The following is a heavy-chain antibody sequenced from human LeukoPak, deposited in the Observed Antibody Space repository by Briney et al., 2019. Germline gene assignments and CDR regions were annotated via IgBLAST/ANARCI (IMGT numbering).Heavy chain of an antibody. CDR3: ARGVVGTGTTPYFFDP. CDR2: INPNSGGT. V-gene: IGHV1-2*02. J-gene: IGHJ5*02. CDR1: GYTFTDYY. Sequence: GASVKVSCKASGYTFTDYYMHWVRQAPGQGLEWMGWINPNSGGTNYAQKFQGRVTMTRDTSISTAYMELSRLRSDDTAVYYCARGVVGTGTTPYFFDPWGQGTLVTVSS. D-gene: IGHD1-7*01.